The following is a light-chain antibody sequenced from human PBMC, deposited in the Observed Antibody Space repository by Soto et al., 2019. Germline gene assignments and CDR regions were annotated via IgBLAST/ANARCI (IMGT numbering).Light chain of an antibody. V-gene: IGKV1-39*01. CDR1: QSISSY. CDR2: AAS. CDR3: QQSYSTPAT. Sequence: DIQMTQSPSSLSASVGDRVTITCRASQSISSYLNWYQQKPGRAPKLLIYAASSLQSGVPSRFSGSGSGTDFTLTISSLQPDDFATYYCQQSYSTPATFGQGTKVDIK. J-gene: IGKJ1*01.